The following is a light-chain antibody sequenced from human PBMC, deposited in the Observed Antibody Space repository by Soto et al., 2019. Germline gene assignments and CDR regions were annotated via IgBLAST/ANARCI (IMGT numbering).Light chain of an antibody. CDR1: QSVGTN. V-gene: IGKV3-15*01. CDR3: QHYNSWPQT. CDR2: GVS. J-gene: IGKJ1*01. Sequence: ERVMTQSPVTLSVSPGESVTISCRASQSVGTNLAWYQQKPGQAPSLLIYGVSTRATGIPTRFSGSGSGRHFTLTISSLQSEDVAVYYCQHYNSWPQTFGQGTKVEIK.